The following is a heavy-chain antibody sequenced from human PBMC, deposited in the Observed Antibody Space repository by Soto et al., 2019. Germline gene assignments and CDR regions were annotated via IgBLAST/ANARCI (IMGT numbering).Heavy chain of an antibody. J-gene: IGHJ6*02. CDR1: GFTFSSYA. Sequence: GGSLRLSCAASGFTFSSYAMHWVRQAPGKGLEWVAVISYDGSNKYYADSVKGRFTISRDNSKKPLYLQMNSLRAEDTAVYYCARDHFPCGGDAPCTYYYDSSGYYFLYYYGMDVWGQGTTVTVSS. CDR2: ISYDGSNK. V-gene: IGHV3-30-3*01. D-gene: IGHD3-22*01. CDR3: ARDHFPCGGDAPCTYYYDSSGYYFLYYYGMDV.